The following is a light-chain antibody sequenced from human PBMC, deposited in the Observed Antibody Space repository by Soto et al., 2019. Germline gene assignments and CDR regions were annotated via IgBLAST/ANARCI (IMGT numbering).Light chain of an antibody. J-gene: IGKJ4*01. CDR2: KAS. Sequence: DIQMTQSPSTLSASVGDRVTITCRASQSISTWLAWYQQKPGKAPKLLIYKASSLESGVTSRFSGSGSGTEFTLTISSLQPADFATYHCQHYATYPLTFGGGTKVEIK. V-gene: IGKV1-5*03. CDR3: QHYATYPLT. CDR1: QSISTW.